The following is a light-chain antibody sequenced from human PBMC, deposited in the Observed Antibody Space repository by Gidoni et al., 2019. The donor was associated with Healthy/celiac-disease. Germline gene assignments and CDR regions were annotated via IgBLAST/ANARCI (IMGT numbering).Light chain of an antibody. CDR2: KAS. Sequence: PSTLSASVGDRVTITCRASQSISSWLAWYQQKPGKAPKLLIYKASSLESGVPSRFSGSGSGTEFTLTISSLQPDDFATYYCQQYNSYPYTFGQGTKLEIK. J-gene: IGKJ2*01. CDR1: QSISSW. V-gene: IGKV1-5*03. CDR3: QQYNSYPYT.